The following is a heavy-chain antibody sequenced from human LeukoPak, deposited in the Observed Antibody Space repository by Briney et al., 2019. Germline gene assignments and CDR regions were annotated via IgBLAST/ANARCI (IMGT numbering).Heavy chain of an antibody. CDR3: ARAQQLAFDY. CDR2: IYSGGST. Sequence: QPGGSLRLSCAASGFNFKYFAMSWVRQTPGKGLEWVSVIYSGGSTYYADSVKGRFTLSRDNSKNTLYLQMNSLRAEDTAVYYCARAQQLAFDYWGQGTLVTVSS. D-gene: IGHD6-13*01. J-gene: IGHJ4*02. CDR1: GFNFKYFA. V-gene: IGHV3-53*01.